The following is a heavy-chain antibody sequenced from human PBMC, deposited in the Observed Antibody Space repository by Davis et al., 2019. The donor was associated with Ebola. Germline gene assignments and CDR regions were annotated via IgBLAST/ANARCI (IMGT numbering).Heavy chain of an antibody. V-gene: IGHV3-23*01. CDR1: GFTVSSNY. Sequence: GGSLRLSCAASGFTVSSNYVNWVRQAPGKGLEWVSALSATSDSTYYADAVKGRFTISRDNSKNTLYLQMNSLRAEDTAMYYCARDSRVTLGGTSIYWGQGTLVIVSS. J-gene: IGHJ4*02. CDR3: ARDSRVTLGGTSIY. CDR2: LSATSDST. D-gene: IGHD6-19*01.